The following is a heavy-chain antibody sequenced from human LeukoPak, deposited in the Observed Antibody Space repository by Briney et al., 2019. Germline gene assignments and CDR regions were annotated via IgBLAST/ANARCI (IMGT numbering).Heavy chain of an antibody. J-gene: IGHJ5*02. V-gene: IGHV1-24*01. CDR3: ATDLSQNYDFWSGLSWFDP. CDR2: FDPEDGET. Sequence: ASVKVSCKVSGYTLTELSMHWVRQAPGKGLEWRGGFDPEDGETIYAQKFQGRVTMTEDTSTDPAYMELSSLRSEDTAVYYCATDLSQNYDFWSGLSWFDPRGQGTLVTVSS. CDR1: GYTLTELS. D-gene: IGHD3-3*01.